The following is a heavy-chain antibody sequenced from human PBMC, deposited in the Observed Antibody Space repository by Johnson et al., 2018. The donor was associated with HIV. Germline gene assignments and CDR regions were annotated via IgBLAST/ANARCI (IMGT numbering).Heavy chain of an antibody. CDR1: GFTFSSYG. D-gene: IGHD5-24*01. V-gene: IGHV3-33*01. J-gene: IGHJ3*02. CDR2: IWYDGSNK. Sequence: QVQLVESGGGVVQPGRSLRLSCAASGFTFSSYGMHWVRQAPGKGLEWVAVIWYDGSNKYYADSVKGRFTISRDNSKNTLYLQMNSLRAEDTAVYYCTRYPGPFEMGGDACDIWGQGTMVTVSS. CDR3: TRYPGPFEMGGDACDI.